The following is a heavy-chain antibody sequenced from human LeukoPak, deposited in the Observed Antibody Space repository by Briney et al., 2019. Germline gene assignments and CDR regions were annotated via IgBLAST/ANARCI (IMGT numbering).Heavy chain of an antibody. Sequence: SETLSLTCTVCGYSISSGYYWGWIRQPPGKGLEWIGSIYHSGSTYYNPSLKSRVTISVDTSKNQFSLKLSSVTAADTAVYYCARYLGYPLYYFDYWGQGTLVTVSS. CDR2: IYHSGST. J-gene: IGHJ4*02. CDR3: ARYLGYPLYYFDY. D-gene: IGHD2-15*01. CDR1: GYSISSGYY. V-gene: IGHV4-38-2*02.